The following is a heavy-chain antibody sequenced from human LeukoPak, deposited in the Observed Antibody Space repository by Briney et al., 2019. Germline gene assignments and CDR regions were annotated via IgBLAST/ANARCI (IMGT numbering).Heavy chain of an antibody. V-gene: IGHV3-20*04. J-gene: IGHJ4*02. CDR2: INWNGGST. D-gene: IGHD4-17*01. CDR3: ASLNGDYDDY. CDR1: GFTFSNAW. Sequence: GGSLRLSCAASGFTFSNAWMSWVRQAPGKGLEWVSGINWNGGSTGYADSVKGRFTISRDNAKNSLYLQMNSLRAEDTAVYYCASLNGDYDDYWGQGTLVTVSS.